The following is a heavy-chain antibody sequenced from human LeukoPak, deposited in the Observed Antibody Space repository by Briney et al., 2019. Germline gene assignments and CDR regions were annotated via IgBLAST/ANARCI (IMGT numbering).Heavy chain of an antibody. J-gene: IGHJ6*02. D-gene: IGHD6-13*01. V-gene: IGHV3-30-3*01. CDR2: ISYDGSNK. CDR1: GFTFSSCA. CDR3: ASSGYSSSWNYYYGMDV. Sequence: GGSLRLSCAASGFTFSSCAMCWVRQAPGKGLEWVAVISYDGSNKYYADSVKGRFTISRDNSKNTLYLQMNSLRAEDTAVYYCASSGYSSSWNYYYGMDVWGQGTTVTVSS.